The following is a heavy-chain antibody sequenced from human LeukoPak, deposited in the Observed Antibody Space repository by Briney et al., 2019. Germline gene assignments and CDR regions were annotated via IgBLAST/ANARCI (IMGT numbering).Heavy chain of an antibody. CDR3: AERSSSWYFDY. V-gene: IGHV4-59*08. D-gene: IGHD6-13*01. CDR1: GGSISSYY. CDR2: IYYSGST. Sequence: PSETLSFTCTVSGGSISSYYWSWIRQPPGKGLEWIGYIYYSGSTNYNPSLKSRVTISVDTSENQFSLKLSSVTAADTAVYYCAERSSSWYFDYWGQGTLVTVSS. J-gene: IGHJ4*02.